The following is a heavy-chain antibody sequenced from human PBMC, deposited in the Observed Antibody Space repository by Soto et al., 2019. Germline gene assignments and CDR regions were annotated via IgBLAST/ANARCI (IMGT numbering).Heavy chain of an antibody. Sequence: AGGSLRLSCAASGFTFSSYAMSWVRQAPGKGLEWVSAISGSGGSTYYADSVKGRFTISRDNSKNTLYLQMNSLRAEDTAVYYCAATIVVAEQFDYWGQGTLVTVSS. CDR1: GFTFSSYA. CDR3: AATIVVAEQFDY. CDR2: ISGSGGST. V-gene: IGHV3-23*01. J-gene: IGHJ4*02. D-gene: IGHD3-22*01.